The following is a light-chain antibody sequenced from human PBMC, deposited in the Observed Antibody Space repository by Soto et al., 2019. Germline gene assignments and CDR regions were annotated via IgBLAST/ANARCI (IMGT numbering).Light chain of an antibody. CDR3: QQSYNSPPIT. V-gene: IGKV1-39*01. CDR1: QNINSY. J-gene: IGKJ5*01. Sequence: DIQMTQSPSTLSASLGDRVTITCRASQNINSYLSWYQHKPGKAPNFLNYAASSLQSGVPSRFRGSGYGTDFALTITSLQPEDFATYYCQQSYNSPPITFGQGTRLEIK. CDR2: AAS.